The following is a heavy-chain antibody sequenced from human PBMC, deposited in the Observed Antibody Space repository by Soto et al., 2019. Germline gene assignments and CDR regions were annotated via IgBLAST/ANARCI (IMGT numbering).Heavy chain of an antibody. CDR2: IYSGGST. CDR3: AREVSLLRGQVRFVYGMDV. Sequence: EVQLVESGGGLVKPGGSLRLSCAASGFTVSSNYMSWVRQAPGKGLEWVSVIYSGGSTYYADSVKGRFTISRDNSKNTLYLQMNSMRAEDTAVYYCAREVSLLRGQVRFVYGMDVWGQGTTVTVSS. D-gene: IGHD4-17*01. J-gene: IGHJ6*02. V-gene: IGHV3-66*01. CDR1: GFTVSSNY.